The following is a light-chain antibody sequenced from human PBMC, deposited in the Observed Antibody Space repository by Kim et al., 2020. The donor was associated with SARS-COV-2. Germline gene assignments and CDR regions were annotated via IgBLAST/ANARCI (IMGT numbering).Light chain of an antibody. J-gene: IGLJ2*01. V-gene: IGLV3-21*04. Sequence: APGKTARMTCGGDNIESKTVHWYQQKPGQAPVLVLYYDTDRPSGVPERFSGSNSGNTATLTIGKVEAGDEAAYYCQVWDSSSDHVVFGGGTQLTVL. CDR3: QVWDSSSDHVV. CDR1: NIESKT. CDR2: YDT.